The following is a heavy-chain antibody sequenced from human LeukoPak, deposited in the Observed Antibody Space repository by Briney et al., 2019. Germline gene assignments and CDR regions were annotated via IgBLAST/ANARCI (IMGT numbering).Heavy chain of an antibody. V-gene: IGHV3-23*01. CDR1: GFTFSSYA. CDR3: ARAFSSWDAFDI. J-gene: IGHJ3*02. Sequence: PGGSLRLSCAASGFTFSSYAMSWVRQAPGKGLEWVSAISGSGGSTYYADSVKGRFTTSRDNSKNTRYLQMNSLRAEDTAVYHCARAFSSWDAFDIWGQGTMVTVSS. CDR2: ISGSGGST. D-gene: IGHD6-19*01.